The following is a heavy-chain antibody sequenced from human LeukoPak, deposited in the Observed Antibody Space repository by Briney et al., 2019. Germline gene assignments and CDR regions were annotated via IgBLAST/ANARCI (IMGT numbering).Heavy chain of an antibody. CDR1: GGSISSYY. Sequence: SETLSLTCTVSGGSISSYYWSWIRQPPGKGLEWIGYIYYSGSTNYNPSLKSRVTISVDTSKNQCSLKLSSGTAADTAVYCCARHHIVGFYYYGMDVWGQGTTVTVSS. CDR2: IYYSGST. D-gene: IGHD2-21*01. CDR3: ARHHIVGFYYYGMDV. J-gene: IGHJ6*02. V-gene: IGHV4-59*08.